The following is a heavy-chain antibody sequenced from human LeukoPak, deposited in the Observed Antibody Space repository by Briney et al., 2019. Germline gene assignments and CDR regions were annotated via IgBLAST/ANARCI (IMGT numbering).Heavy chain of an antibody. Sequence: GGSLRLSCAASGFTFSSYTMTWVRQAPGKGLKWVSTITTGDGNTYYADSVKGRFTVSRDDSKNTLYLQMNSLRAEDTAVYYCAKDGGLWVSAHWGDSWGRGTLVTVSS. CDR1: GFTFSSYT. J-gene: IGHJ4*02. V-gene: IGHV3-23*01. CDR3: AKDGGLWVSAHWGDS. CDR2: ITTGDGNT. D-gene: IGHD7-27*01.